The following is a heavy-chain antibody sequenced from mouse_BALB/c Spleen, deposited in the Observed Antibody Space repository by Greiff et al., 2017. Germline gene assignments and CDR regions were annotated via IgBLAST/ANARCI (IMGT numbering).Heavy chain of an antibody. Sequence: VQLVESGPGLVAPSQSLSITCTVSGFSLTSYGVHWVRQPPGKGLEWLGVIWAGGSTNYNSALMSRLSISKDNSKSQVFLKMNSLQTDDTAMYYCARNPLITTVVATYWYFDVWGAGTTVTVSS. J-gene: IGHJ1*01. CDR2: IWAGGST. D-gene: IGHD1-1*01. V-gene: IGHV2-9*02. CDR1: GFSLTSYG. CDR3: ARNPLITTVVATYWYFDV.